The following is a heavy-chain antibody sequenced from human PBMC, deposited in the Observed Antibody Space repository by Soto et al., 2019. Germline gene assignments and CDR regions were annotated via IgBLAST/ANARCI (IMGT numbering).Heavy chain of an antibody. V-gene: IGHV3-23*01. D-gene: IGHD2-21*02. CDR2: VTANGGST. J-gene: IGHJ6*02. CDR3: ASLGVGDWANYYYYYGMDV. Sequence: EVQLLESGGGFVQPGGSLRLSCAATGFTFSVYAMTWVRQAPGKGLEWVSDVTANGGSTYSADSVKGRFTISRDNSKNTLFLQMNSLRAEDTAVYYCASLGVGDWANYYYYYGMDVWGQGTTVTVSS. CDR1: GFTFSVYA.